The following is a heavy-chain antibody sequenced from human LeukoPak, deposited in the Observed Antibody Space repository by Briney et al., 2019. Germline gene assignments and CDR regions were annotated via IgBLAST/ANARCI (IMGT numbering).Heavy chain of an antibody. J-gene: IGHJ4*02. V-gene: IGHV3-23*01. CDR2: ISGSGGST. Sequence: GGSLRLSCAASGFTFSSYWMSWVRQAPGKGLEWVSAISGSGGSTYYADSVKGRLTISRDNSKNTLYLQMNSLRAEDTAVYYCAKAVYYDSSGYYTYYYFDYWGQGTLVTVSS. CDR3: AKAVYYDSSGYYTYYYFDY. D-gene: IGHD3-22*01. CDR1: GFTFSSYW.